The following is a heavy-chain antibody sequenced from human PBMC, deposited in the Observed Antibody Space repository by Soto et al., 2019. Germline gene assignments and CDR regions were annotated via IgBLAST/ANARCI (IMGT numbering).Heavy chain of an antibody. CDR2: INDDGRRT. V-gene: IGHV3-74*01. CDR3: ARRHRPSYTSDY. Sequence: EVQRVESGGGLVQPWGYLRLSCAASGFTFSSDWMHWVRQAPGKGLEWVSRINDDGRRTSYADSVKGRFTISRDNAKNTLYLQMNSLRDDDTAIYYCARRHRPSYTSDYWGQGTLVTVSS. J-gene: IGHJ4*02. CDR1: GFTFSSDW. D-gene: IGHD4-4*01.